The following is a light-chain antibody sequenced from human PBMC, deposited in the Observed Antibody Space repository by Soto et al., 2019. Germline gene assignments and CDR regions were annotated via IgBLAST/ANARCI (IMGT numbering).Light chain of an antibody. CDR3: QHYGDSPLT. CDR1: QSVSSSA. Sequence: EIVLTQSPVTLSLSPGERATLSCGASQSVSSSALAWYQQKPGLAPRLLIYDAYTRVTGIPDRFSGSASGTDFTLTISRLEPEDFAVYYCQHYGDSPLTFGGGTKVEVK. CDR2: DAY. J-gene: IGKJ4*01. V-gene: IGKV3D-20*01.